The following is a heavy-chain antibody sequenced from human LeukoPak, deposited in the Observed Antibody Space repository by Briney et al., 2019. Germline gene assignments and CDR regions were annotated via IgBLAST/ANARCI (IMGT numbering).Heavy chain of an antibody. J-gene: IGHJ5*01. CDR3: AKRGPDYSNYPNWFDF. CDR2: ISGSSGRT. Sequence: PGGSLRLSCAASGFTFSSYAMSWVRQAPGKGLEWVSAISGSSGRTYYADSVKGRFTISRDNSKNTLDLQMNSLRAEDTAVYHCAKRGPDYSNYPNWFDFWGQGTLVTVSS. V-gene: IGHV3-23*01. D-gene: IGHD4-11*01. CDR1: GFTFSSYA.